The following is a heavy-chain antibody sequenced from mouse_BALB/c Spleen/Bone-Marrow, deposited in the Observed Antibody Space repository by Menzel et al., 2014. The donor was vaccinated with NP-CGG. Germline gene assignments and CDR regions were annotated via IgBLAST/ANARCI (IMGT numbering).Heavy chain of an antibody. Sequence: VQLQQSGPELVKPGASVKISCKTSGYTFTEYTMHWVIQSHGKSLEWIGGIHPNNGGSSYNQKFKGKATLTVDKSSSTAHMGLRNLTSEDSAVYYCAALYGIVFDYWGQGTTLTVSS. J-gene: IGHJ2*01. CDR2: IHPNNGGS. V-gene: IGHV1-18*01. CDR1: GYTFTEYT. D-gene: IGHD2-1*01. CDR3: AALYGIVFDY.